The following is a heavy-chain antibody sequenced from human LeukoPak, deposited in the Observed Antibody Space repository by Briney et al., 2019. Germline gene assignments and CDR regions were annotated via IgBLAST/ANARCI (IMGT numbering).Heavy chain of an antibody. J-gene: IGHJ4*02. CDR1: GGSINSYY. Sequence: PSETLSLTCTVSGGSINSYYWGWIRQPPGKGLEWIGTIYYSGSTYYNMSLKSRLTISVDTSKNQFSLKLSSVTAADTALYYCAREKTYYYDSSGYYDYWGQGTLVTVSS. V-gene: IGHV4-39*07. CDR2: IYYSGST. D-gene: IGHD3-22*01. CDR3: AREKTYYYDSSGYYDY.